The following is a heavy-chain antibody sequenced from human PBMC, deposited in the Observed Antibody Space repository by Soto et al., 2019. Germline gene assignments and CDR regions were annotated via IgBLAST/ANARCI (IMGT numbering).Heavy chain of an antibody. Sequence: SETLSLTCAVSGGSISSGGYSWSWIRQPPGKGLEWIGYIYHSGSTYYNPSLRSRVTISVDRSKNQFSLKLSSVTAADTAVYYCARARRYYDSSGYSNWFDPWGQGTLVTVSS. CDR3: ARARRYYDSSGYSNWFDP. J-gene: IGHJ5*02. CDR1: GGSISSGGYS. D-gene: IGHD3-22*01. V-gene: IGHV4-30-2*01. CDR2: IYHSGST.